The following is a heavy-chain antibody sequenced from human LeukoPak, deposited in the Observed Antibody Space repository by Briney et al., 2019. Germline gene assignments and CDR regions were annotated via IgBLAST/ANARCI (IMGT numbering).Heavy chain of an antibody. J-gene: IGHJ6*01. Sequence: GASANVSCKASGYTFTSYDMNWVRQATGQGLEWMGWMNPNSGNTGYAQKFQGRVTMTRNTSLSTAYMELRSLRSEATAVYYCARGSFSGASLEYYYYGMDVWGQGTTVTVSS. CDR3: ARGSFSGASLEYYYYGMDV. CDR2: MNPNSGNT. CDR1: GYTFTSYD. V-gene: IGHV1-8*01. D-gene: IGHD1-26*01.